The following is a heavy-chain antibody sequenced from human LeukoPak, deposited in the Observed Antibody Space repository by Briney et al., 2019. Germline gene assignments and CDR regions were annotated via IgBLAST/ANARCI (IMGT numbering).Heavy chain of an antibody. J-gene: IGHJ5*02. D-gene: IGHD7-27*01. CDR2: IYYSGST. CDR3: ARGPPGDGDWFDP. CDR1: GGSISSSSYY. Sequence: SSETLSLTCTVSGGSISSSSYYWGWIRQPPGKGLEWIGSIYYSGSTYYNPSLKSQVTISVDTSKNQFSLKLSSVTAADTAVYYCARGPPGDGDWFDPWGQGTLVTVSS. V-gene: IGHV4-39*01.